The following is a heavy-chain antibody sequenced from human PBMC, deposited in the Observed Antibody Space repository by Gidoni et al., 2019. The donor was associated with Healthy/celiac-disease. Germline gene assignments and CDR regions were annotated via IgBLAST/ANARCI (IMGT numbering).Heavy chain of an antibody. Sequence: EVQLVQSGAEVKKPGESLRISFKGSGYSFPSYWISWVRQMPGKGLEWMGRIDPRYSYTNYSPSFQGHVTISADKSISTAYLQWSSLKASDTAMYYCAREASDYGELNSYWYFDLWGRGTLVTVSS. V-gene: IGHV5-10-1*03. CDR2: IDPRYSYT. D-gene: IGHD4-17*01. CDR1: GYSFPSYW. J-gene: IGHJ2*01. CDR3: AREASDYGELNSYWYFDL.